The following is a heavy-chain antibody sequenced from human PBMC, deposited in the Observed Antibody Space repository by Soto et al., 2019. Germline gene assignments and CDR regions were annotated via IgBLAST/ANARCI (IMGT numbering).Heavy chain of an antibody. Sequence: GASVKVSCKASGYTFTSYGISWVRQAPGQGLEWMGWISAYNGNTNYAQKLQGRVTMTTDTSTSTAYMEPRSLRSDDTAVYYCARAAFHDYDILTYFDYWGQGTLVTVSS. D-gene: IGHD3-9*01. CDR1: GYTFTSYG. J-gene: IGHJ4*02. CDR3: ARAAFHDYDILTYFDY. CDR2: ISAYNGNT. V-gene: IGHV1-18*01.